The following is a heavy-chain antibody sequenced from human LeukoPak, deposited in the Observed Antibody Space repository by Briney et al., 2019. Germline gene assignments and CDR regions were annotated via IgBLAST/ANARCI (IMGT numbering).Heavy chain of an antibody. D-gene: IGHD3-22*01. Sequence: ASVKVSCKASGYTFTSYDINWVRQATGQGLEWMGWMNPNSGNTGYAQKFQGRVTMTRNTSISTAYMELRSLRSDDTAVYYCASPDSSGYTTFDIWGQGTMVTVSS. V-gene: IGHV1-8*01. CDR1: GYTFTSYD. CDR2: MNPNSGNT. J-gene: IGHJ3*02. CDR3: ASPDSSGYTTFDI.